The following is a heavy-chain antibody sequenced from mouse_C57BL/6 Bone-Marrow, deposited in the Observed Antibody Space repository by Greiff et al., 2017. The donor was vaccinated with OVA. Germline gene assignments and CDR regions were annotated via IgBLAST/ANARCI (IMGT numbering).Heavy chain of an antibody. CDR1: GYTFTSYW. CDR2: IDPSDSYT. V-gene: IGHV1-69*01. CDR3: ARESANWDWYFDV. J-gene: IGHJ1*03. D-gene: IGHD4-1*01. Sequence: QVQLKQSGAELVMPGASVKLSCKASGYTFTSYWMHWVKQRPGQGLEWIGEIDPSDSYTNYNQKFKGKSTLTVDKSSSPAYMQLSSLTSEDSAVYYCARESANWDWYFDVWGTGTTVTVSS.